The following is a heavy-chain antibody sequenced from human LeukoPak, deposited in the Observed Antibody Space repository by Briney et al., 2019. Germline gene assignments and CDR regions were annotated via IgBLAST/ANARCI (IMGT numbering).Heavy chain of an antibody. V-gene: IGHV3-23*01. D-gene: IGHD3-22*01. Sequence: GGSLRLSCAASGFTFSSYAMSWVRQAPGKGLEWVSAISGSGGRTYYADSVKGRFTISRDNSKNTLYMQMNSLRAEDTAVYYCAKDRRITMIVVAYDYWGKGTLVTVSS. CDR2: ISGSGGRT. CDR3: AKDRRITMIVVAYDY. CDR1: GFTFSSYA. J-gene: IGHJ4*02.